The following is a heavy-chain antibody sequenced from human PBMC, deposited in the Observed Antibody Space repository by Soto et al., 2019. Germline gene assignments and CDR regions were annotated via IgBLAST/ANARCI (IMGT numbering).Heavy chain of an antibody. CDR1: GFTFSGSA. Sequence: HPGGSLRLSCAASGFTFSGSAMHWVRQASGKGLEWVGRIRSKANSYATAYAASVKGRFTISRDDSKNTAYLQMNSLKTEDTAVYYCTRHRTYSNYFYGMDVWGQGTTVTVSS. J-gene: IGHJ6*02. CDR2: IRSKANSYAT. D-gene: IGHD4-4*01. CDR3: TRHRTYSNYFYGMDV. V-gene: IGHV3-73*01.